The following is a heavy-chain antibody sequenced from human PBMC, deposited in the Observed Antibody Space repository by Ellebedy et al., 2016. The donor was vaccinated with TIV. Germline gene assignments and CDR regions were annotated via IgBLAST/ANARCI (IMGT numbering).Heavy chain of an antibody. Sequence: GGSLRLXXSASGFILNGYGMNWVRQAPGKGLEWVSSISSSSSFIYYADSVRGRFTISRDNAKNSLYLQMSSLRDEDTAVYYCTTDYYDNSGYRMLGGYWGQGTLVTVSS. J-gene: IGHJ4*02. CDR2: ISSSSSFI. CDR3: TTDYYDNSGYRMLGGY. V-gene: IGHV3-21*01. CDR1: GFILNGYG. D-gene: IGHD3-22*01.